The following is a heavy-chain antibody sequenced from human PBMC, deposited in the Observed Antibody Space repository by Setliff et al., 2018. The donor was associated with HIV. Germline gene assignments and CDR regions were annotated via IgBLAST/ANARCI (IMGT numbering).Heavy chain of an antibody. Sequence: ASVKVSCKASGGTFSSYAISWVRQAPGQGLEWMGGIIPIFGTANYAQKFQGRVTITTDESTSTAYMELSSLRSEDTAVYYCARDHHTSYSSGWYFRAFDIWGQGTMVTVSS. D-gene: IGHD6-19*01. J-gene: IGHJ3*02. CDR3: ARDHHTSYSSGWYFRAFDI. CDR1: GGTFSSYA. V-gene: IGHV1-69*05. CDR2: IIPIFGTA.